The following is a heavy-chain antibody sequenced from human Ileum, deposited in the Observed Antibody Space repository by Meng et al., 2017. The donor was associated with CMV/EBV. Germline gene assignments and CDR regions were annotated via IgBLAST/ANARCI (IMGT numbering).Heavy chain of an antibody. J-gene: IGHJ4*02. CDR2: IIPIFGTA. D-gene: IGHD1-1*01. CDR1: GGSFSSYA. Sequence: KASGGSFSSYAISWGRQAPGKGLEWMGGIIPIFGTANYAQKFQGRVTITTDESTSTAYMELSSLRSEDTAVYYCARGQSMNWNFDYWGQGTLVTVSS. V-gene: IGHV1-69*05. CDR3: ARGQSMNWNFDY.